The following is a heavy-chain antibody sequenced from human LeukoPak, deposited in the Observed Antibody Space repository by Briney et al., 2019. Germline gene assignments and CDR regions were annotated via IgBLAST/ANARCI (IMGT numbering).Heavy chain of an antibody. CDR1: GGSFSGYY. V-gene: IGHV4-34*01. Sequence: PSETLSLTCAVYGGSFSGYYWSWVRQPPGKGLEWIGEINHSGSTNYNPSLKSRVTISVDTSKNQFSLKLSSVTAADTAVYYCARRGSGSSSWRGYFDYWGQGTLVTVSS. CDR3: ARRGSGSSSWRGYFDY. J-gene: IGHJ4*02. D-gene: IGHD6-13*01. CDR2: INHSGST.